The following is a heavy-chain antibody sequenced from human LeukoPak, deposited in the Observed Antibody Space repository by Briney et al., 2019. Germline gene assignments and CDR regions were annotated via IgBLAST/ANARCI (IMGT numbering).Heavy chain of an antibody. CDR1: GFIFSSHG. CDR3: AKSGYNRFDY. D-gene: IGHD5-24*01. Sequence: PGGSLRLSCAASGFIFSSHGMNWVRQAPGKGLEWVSGVSPSGDITYYADSVKGRFTISRDNSKNRVYLQMDSLRFEDAAVYYCAKSGYNRFDYWGQGTRVTVSS. V-gene: IGHV3-23*01. CDR2: VSPSGDIT. J-gene: IGHJ4*02.